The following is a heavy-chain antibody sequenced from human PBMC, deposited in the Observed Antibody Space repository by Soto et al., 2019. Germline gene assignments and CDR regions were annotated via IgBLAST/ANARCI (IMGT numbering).Heavy chain of an antibody. CDR1: GGTFSSYA. CDR2: IIPIFGTA. V-gene: IGHV1-69*13. J-gene: IGHJ6*02. CDR3: ARGPQDLYYYYYGMDV. Sequence: GASVKVSCKASGGTFSSYAISWVRQAPGQGLEWMGGIIPIFGTANYAQKFQGRVTITADESTSTAYMELSSLRSEDTAVYYCARGPQDLYYYYYGMDVWGQGTTVTVS.